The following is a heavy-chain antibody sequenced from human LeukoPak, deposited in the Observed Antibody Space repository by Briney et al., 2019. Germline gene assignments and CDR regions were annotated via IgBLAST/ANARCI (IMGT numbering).Heavy chain of an antibody. J-gene: IGHJ4*02. Sequence: GGSLRLSCAASGFTFSSYAMSWVRQAPGKGLEWVSAISGSGGSTYYADSVKGWFTISRDNSKNTLYLQMNSLRAEDTAVYYCAKADRGWGVISKDWGQGTLVTVSS. D-gene: IGHD3-10*01. CDR3: AKADRGWGVISKD. CDR1: GFTFSSYA. V-gene: IGHV3-23*01. CDR2: ISGSGGST.